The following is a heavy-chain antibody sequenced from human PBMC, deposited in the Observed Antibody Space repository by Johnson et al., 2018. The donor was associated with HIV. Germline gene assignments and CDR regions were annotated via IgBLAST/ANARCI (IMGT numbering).Heavy chain of an antibody. CDR2: ISYDGSNK. CDR3: ARGTITLIRGVIGFDI. Sequence: QLVESGGGVVQPGRSLRLSCAASGFTFNPYGIHWVRQAPGKGLEWVAVISYDGSNKYYADSVKGRFTISRDNSKNTLYLQMNTLRAEDTAVYYCARGTITLIRGVIGFDIWGQGTMVTVSS. D-gene: IGHD3-10*01. V-gene: IGHV3-30*19. J-gene: IGHJ3*02. CDR1: GFTFNPYG.